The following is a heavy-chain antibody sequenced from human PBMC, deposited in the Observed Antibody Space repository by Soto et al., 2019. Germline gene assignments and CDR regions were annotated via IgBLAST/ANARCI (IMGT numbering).Heavy chain of an antibody. CDR3: ALINSGYERNAFDI. V-gene: IGHV5-51*01. D-gene: IGHD5-12*01. CDR2: IYPGDSDT. Sequence: PGESLKISCKGSGYSFTDSWIGWVRQMPGKGLEWMGIIYPGDSDTRYGPSFQGQVTITADKSISTAYLQWSSPKASDTAMYFCALINSGYERNAFDIWGQGTMVTVSS. CDR1: GYSFTDSW. J-gene: IGHJ3*02.